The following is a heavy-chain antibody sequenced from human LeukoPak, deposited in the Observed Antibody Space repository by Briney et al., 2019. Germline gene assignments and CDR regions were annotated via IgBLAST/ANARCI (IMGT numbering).Heavy chain of an antibody. V-gene: IGHV4-4*02. Sequence: PSGTLSLTCAVSGGSISSDNWWSWVRQPPGKGLEWIGEIHHSESRNYNPSLKSRVIISVDKSKNQFSLKLSSVTVADTALYYCACKTTAAVGTFDYWGQGTLVTVSS. CDR2: IHHSESR. J-gene: IGHJ4*02. D-gene: IGHD6-13*01. CDR1: GGSISSDNW. CDR3: ACKTTAAVGTFDY.